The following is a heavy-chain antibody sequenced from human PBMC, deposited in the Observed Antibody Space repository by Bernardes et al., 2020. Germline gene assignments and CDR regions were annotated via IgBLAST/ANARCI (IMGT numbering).Heavy chain of an antibody. D-gene: IGHD3-3*01. Sequence: SETLSLTRAVYGGSFSGYYWSWIRQPPGKGLEWIGEINHSGSTNYNPSLKSRVTISVDTSKNQFSLKLSSVTAADTAVYYCARFTIFGVVIMRAFDIWGQGTMVTVSS. CDR2: INHSGST. CDR1: GGSFSGYY. CDR3: ARFTIFGVVIMRAFDI. J-gene: IGHJ3*02. V-gene: IGHV4-34*01.